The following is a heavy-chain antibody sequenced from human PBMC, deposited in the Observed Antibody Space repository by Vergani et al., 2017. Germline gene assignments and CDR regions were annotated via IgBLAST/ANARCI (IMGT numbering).Heavy chain of an antibody. V-gene: IGHV3-48*03. J-gene: IGHJ6*02. CDR3: ARDLEYYDFWSGYVTYGMDV. CDR2: ISSSGSTI. CDR1: GFTFSSYE. Sequence: EVQLVESGGGLVQPGGSLRLSCAASGFTFSSYEMNWVRQAPGKGLEWVSYISSSGSTIYYADSVKGRFTISRDNAKNSLYLQMNSLRAEDTAVYYCARDLEYYDFWSGYVTYGMDVWGQGP. D-gene: IGHD3-3*01.